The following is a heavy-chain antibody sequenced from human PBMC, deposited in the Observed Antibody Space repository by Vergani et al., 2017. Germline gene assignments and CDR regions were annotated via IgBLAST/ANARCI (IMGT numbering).Heavy chain of an antibody. V-gene: IGHV4-59*01. J-gene: IGHJ4*02. CDR3: ARGNICSGSSPYIDY. D-gene: IGHD1-26*01. Sequence: QVQLQESGPGLVKPSETLSLTCTVSGGSISSYYWSWIRQPPGKGLEWIGYIYYRGSTNYNPYLKSRVTISVATSKNQFSLKLSSVTAADTAGYYCARGNICSGSSPYIDYWGQGTLVTVSS. CDR1: GGSISSYY. CDR2: IYYRGST.